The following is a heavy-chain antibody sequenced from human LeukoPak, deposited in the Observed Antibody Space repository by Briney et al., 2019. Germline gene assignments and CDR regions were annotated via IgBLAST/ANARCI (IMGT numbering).Heavy chain of an antibody. D-gene: IGHD2-15*01. CDR2: ISRSGRDI. Sequence: GGSLRLSCAASGFTFGTYAMNWVRQAPGKGLEWVSSISRSGRDIYYADSVRGRFTISRDNARDSLYLQMNSLRVEDTAVYYCARDVADAFDIWGQGTMVTVSS. J-gene: IGHJ3*02. CDR3: ARDVADAFDI. V-gene: IGHV3-21*01. CDR1: GFTFGTYA.